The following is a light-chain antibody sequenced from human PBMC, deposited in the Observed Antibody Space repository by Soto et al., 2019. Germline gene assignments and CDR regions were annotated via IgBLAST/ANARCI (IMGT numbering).Light chain of an antibody. CDR1: QSVSSY. CDR3: QQRSNWPMYT. V-gene: IGKV3-11*01. J-gene: IGKJ2*01. CDR2: DAS. Sequence: EIVLTQSPATLSLSPGEEATLSCRASQSVSSYLAWYQQKPGQAPRLLIYDASNRATGIPARFSGSASGTFFTLTISSLEPEDFAVYYCQQRSNWPMYTFGQGTKLEIK.